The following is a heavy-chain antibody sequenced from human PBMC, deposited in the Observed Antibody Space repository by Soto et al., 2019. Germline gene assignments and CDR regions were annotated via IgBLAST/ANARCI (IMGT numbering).Heavy chain of an antibody. CDR1: GFTFSSYA. Sequence: GGSLRLSCAASGFTFSSYAMSWVRQAPGKGLEWVSAISGSGGSTYYADSVKGRFTISRDNSKNTLYLQMNSLRAEDTAVYYCAKRVDYYASVGVIIGYYGLGSWGQGSTGTV. CDR3: AKRVDYYASVGVIIGYYGLGS. D-gene: IGHD3-3*01. V-gene: IGHV3-23*01. CDR2: ISGSGGST. J-gene: IGHJ6*02.